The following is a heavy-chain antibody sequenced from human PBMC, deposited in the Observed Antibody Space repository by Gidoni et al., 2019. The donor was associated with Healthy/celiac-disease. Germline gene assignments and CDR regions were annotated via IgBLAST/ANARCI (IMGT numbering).Heavy chain of an antibody. CDR3: AKEGIVVVVAAPRV. D-gene: IGHD2-15*01. V-gene: IGHV3-23*01. CDR1: GFTFSSYA. CDR2: ISGSGGST. J-gene: IGHJ4*02. Sequence: EVQLLESGGGLVQPGGSLRPSCAASGFTFSSYAMSWVRQAPGKGLEWVSAISGSGGSTYYADSVKGRFTSSRDNSKNTLYLQMNSLRAEDTAVYYCAKEGIVVVVAAPRVWGQGTLVTVSS.